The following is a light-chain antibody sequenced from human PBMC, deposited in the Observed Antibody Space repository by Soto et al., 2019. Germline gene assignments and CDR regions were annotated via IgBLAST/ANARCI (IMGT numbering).Light chain of an antibody. V-gene: IGKV1-39*01. J-gene: IGKJ1*01. CDR2: AAS. Sequence: DIQMTQSPSSLSASVGDRVTITCRASQSISSHLIWYQQKPGQAPLPLIYAASSLESGVPSRFSGSGSGTDFTLTISSLQPEDFSTYYCQQSHNTPRTFGQGTKVEIK. CDR3: QQSHNTPRT. CDR1: QSISSH.